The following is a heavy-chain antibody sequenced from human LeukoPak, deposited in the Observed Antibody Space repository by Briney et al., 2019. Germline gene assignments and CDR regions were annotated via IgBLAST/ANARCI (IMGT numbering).Heavy chain of an antibody. J-gene: IGHJ4*02. CDR3: ARGLFGGFAAAPFGH. Sequence: GASVKVSCKASGGTFDNYAVNWVREAPGLGLEWMGRIIPMLGKTNSAQKFQDRVTFTADKSTGTAYMELTHLRPDDTAVYFCARGLFGGFAAAPFGHGGQGTLVTVSP. D-gene: IGHD2-2*01. CDR2: IIPMLGKT. V-gene: IGHV1-69*04. CDR1: GGTFDNYA.